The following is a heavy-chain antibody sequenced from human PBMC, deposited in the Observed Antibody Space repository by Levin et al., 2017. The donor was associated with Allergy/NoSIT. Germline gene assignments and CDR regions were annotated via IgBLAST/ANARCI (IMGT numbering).Heavy chain of an antibody. V-gene: IGHV4-39*01. J-gene: IGHJ4*02. CDR2: IYYTGST. CDR1: GGSIGSSSYY. Sequence: PSETLSLTCTVSGGSIGSSSYYWGWIRQPPGKGLEWIGSIYYTGSTYYNPSLKSRLTISVDTSKNQFSVKPTSVTAAGTAVYYGVRRVAGSRNWDFGYWGQGTLVTVSS. CDR3: VRRVAGSRNWDFGY. D-gene: IGHD7-27*01.